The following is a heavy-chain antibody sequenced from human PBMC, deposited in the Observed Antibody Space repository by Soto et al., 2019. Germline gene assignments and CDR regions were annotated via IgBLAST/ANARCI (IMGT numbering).Heavy chain of an antibody. CDR2: ISGSGGST. CDR3: AKDAIRFLEWGDGLNWFDP. Sequence: HPGGSLRLSCAASGFTFSSYAMSWVRQAPGKGLEWVSAISGSGGSTYYADSVKGRFTISRDNSKNTLYLQMNSLRAEDTAVYYCAKDAIRFLEWGDGLNWFDPWGQGTLVTVSS. D-gene: IGHD3-3*01. V-gene: IGHV3-23*01. J-gene: IGHJ5*02. CDR1: GFTFSSYA.